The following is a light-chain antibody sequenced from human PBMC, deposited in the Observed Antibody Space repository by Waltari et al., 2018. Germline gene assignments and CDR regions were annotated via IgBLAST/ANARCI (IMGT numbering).Light chain of an antibody. CDR1: EAINKW. J-gene: IGKJ1*01. CDR2: ESS. V-gene: IGKV1-5*01. Sequence: DTQLSQFPSTLAASVGDRVTITCRAREAINKWLAWYQQKPGKAPKVLIYESSTLQSGVPSRVSGSGSGTEFTLTIDSLQPDDFATYYCQQYNRFSPFGQGTNVEVK. CDR3: QQYNRFSP.